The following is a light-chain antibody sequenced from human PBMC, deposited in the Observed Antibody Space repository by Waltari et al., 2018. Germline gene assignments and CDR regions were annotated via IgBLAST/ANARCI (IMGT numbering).Light chain of an antibody. CDR3: FSYAGSSFL. Sequence: QSALTQPPSASGSPGQSVTISCTGTSSDVGGNNYVSWSQQHPGKAPKLVIYEVSQRPSGVPDRFSGSKSGNTASLTVSGLQADDEAYYYCFSYAGSSFLFGGGTKLTVL. CDR2: EVS. V-gene: IGLV2-8*01. J-gene: IGLJ2*01. CDR1: SSDVGGNNY.